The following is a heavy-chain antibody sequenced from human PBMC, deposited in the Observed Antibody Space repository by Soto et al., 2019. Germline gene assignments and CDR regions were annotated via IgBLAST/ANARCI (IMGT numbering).Heavy chain of an antibody. J-gene: IGHJ4*02. V-gene: IGHV3-30-3*01. CDR1: GFTFSSYA. Sequence: GGSLRLSCAASGFTFSSYAMHWVRQAPGKGLEWVAVISYDGSNKYYADSVKGRFTISRDNSKNTLYLQMNSLRAEDTAVYYCARDSGYSSSWTGFDYWGQGTLVTVSS. D-gene: IGHD6-13*01. CDR2: ISYDGSNK. CDR3: ARDSGYSSSWTGFDY.